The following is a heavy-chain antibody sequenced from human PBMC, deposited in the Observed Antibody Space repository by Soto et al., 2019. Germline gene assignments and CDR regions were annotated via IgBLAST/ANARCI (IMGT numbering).Heavy chain of an antibody. V-gene: IGHV3-21*01. CDR3: AAYGSGSSSYYYGMDV. CDR1: GFTFSGDA. J-gene: IGHJ6*02. CDR2: ISTTSTYI. D-gene: IGHD3-10*01. Sequence: PGGSLRLSCAASGFTFSGDAMNWVRQAPGKGLEWVSSISTTSTYIYYADSVKGRFTISRDNAKNSLYLQMNSLRAEDTAVYYCAAYGSGSSSYYYGMDVWGQGTTVTVSS.